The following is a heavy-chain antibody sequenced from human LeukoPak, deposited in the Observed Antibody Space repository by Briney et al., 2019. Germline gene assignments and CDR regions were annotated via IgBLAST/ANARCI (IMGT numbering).Heavy chain of an antibody. CDR2: IYTTGGK. J-gene: IGHJ4*02. D-gene: IGHD6-19*01. CDR3: AGGSDGWFAFDY. V-gene: IGHV3-66*01. CDR1: EFTVSSNY. Sequence: PGGSLRLSCAASEFTVSSNYMSWVRQAPGKGLEWVSIIYTTGGKYYADSVKGRFTISRDNSKHTLCLQMNSLRAEDTAVYYCAGGSDGWFAFDYWGQGILVTVSS.